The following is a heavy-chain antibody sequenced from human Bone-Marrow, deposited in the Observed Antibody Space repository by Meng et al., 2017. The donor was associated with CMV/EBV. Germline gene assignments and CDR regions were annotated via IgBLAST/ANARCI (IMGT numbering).Heavy chain of an antibody. CDR1: GYTFTSYD. D-gene: IGHD6-19*01. J-gene: IGHJ4*02. V-gene: IGHV1-2*02. CDR2: INPNSGGT. CDR3: ARRYSSGWYYSYFDY. Sequence: ASVKVSCKASGYTFTSYDINWVRQAPGQGLEWMGWINPNSGGTNYAQKFQGRVTMTRDTSISTAYMELSRLRSEDTAVYYCARRYSSGWYYSYFDYWGQGTLVTVSS.